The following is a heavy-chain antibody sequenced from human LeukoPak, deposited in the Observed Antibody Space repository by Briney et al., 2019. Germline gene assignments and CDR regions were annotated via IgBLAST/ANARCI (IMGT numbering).Heavy chain of an antibody. CDR2: ISSSSSYI. Sequence: GGSLRLSCAASGFTFSSYSMNWVRQAPGKGLEWVSSISSSSSYIYYADSVKGRFTISRDNAKNSLYLQMNSLRAEDTAVYYCARSEMLWFGELPSSFDYWGQGTLVTVSS. V-gene: IGHV3-21*01. CDR3: ARSEMLWFGELPSSFDY. CDR1: GFTFSSYS. D-gene: IGHD3-10*01. J-gene: IGHJ4*02.